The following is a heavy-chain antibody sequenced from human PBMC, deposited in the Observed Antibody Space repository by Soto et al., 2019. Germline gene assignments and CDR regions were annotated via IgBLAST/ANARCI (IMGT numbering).Heavy chain of an antibody. J-gene: IGHJ6*03. CDR2: INHSGST. D-gene: IGHD3-9*01. CDR3: ARGVGYDILTGYYAPYYYYYMDV. V-gene: IGHV4-4*02. CDR1: SGSISSSHW. Sequence: SETLSLTCAVYSGSISSSHWWSWLRQPPGERLKWKGEINHSGSTIYSPSLKSRVTISVDTSKNQFSLKLSSVTAADTAVYYCARGVGYDILTGYYAPYYYYYMDVWGKGTTVTVSS.